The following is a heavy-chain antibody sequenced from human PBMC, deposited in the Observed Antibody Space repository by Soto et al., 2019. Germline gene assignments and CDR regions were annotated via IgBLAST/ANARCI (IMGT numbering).Heavy chain of an antibody. CDR3: VRDSHGDY. J-gene: IGHJ4*02. V-gene: IGHV3-74*01. CDR2: IDHDGPT. CDR1: GFTFSNYW. Sequence: EVQLVESGGGLVRPGGSLRLSCAGSGFTFSNYWMHWVGQAPGKGLEWVSRIDHDGPTDYADSVRGRFTISRDNAENTLYLQMNSLRPEDTAVYYCVRDSHGDYWGQGTLVTVSS.